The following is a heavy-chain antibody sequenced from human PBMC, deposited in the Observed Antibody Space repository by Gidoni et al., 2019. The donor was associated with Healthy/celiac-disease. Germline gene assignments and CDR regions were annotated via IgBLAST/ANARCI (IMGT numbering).Heavy chain of an antibody. V-gene: IGHV5-51*01. CDR2: IYPGDSDT. J-gene: IGHJ3*02. CDR3: ARRRSDSGSYGGGDAFDI. Sequence: EVQLVQSGAEVKKPGESLKISCKGSGYSFTSYWIGWVRQMPGKGLEWMGIIYPGDSDTRYSPSFQGQVTISADKSISTAYLQWSSLKASDTAMYYCARRRSDSGSYGGGDAFDIWGQGTMVTVSS. CDR1: GYSFTSYW. D-gene: IGHD1-26*01.